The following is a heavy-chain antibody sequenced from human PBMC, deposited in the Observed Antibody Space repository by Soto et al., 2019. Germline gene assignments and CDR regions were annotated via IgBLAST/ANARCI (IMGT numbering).Heavy chain of an antibody. V-gene: IGHV1-2*02. CDR3: AREPATAKPEGVDS. CDR2: INPNSGGT. D-gene: IGHD1-1*01. Sequence: XSVKVSCKASVYTFGDYYIHWVRQAPGQGLEWMGWINPNSGGTKYAPKFQGGVTMTRDTSITTAYMELSRLRSGDTAVYYCAREPATAKPEGVDSWGQGTLVTVSS. CDR1: VYTFGDYY. J-gene: IGHJ4*02.